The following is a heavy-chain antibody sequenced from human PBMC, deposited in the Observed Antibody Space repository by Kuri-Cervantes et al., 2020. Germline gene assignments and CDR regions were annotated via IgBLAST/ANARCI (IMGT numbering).Heavy chain of an antibody. Sequence: ASVKVSCKASGYTFTSYAMHWVRQAPGQRLEWMGWINASNGNTKYSQKFQGRVTITRDTSASTAYMELSSLRSEDTAVYYCARDQDGQLAPDDPFDFWGLGTMVTVSS. CDR3: ARDQDGQLAPDDPFDF. V-gene: IGHV1-3*01. J-gene: IGHJ3*01. CDR1: GYTFTSYA. D-gene: IGHD6-6*01. CDR2: INASNGNT.